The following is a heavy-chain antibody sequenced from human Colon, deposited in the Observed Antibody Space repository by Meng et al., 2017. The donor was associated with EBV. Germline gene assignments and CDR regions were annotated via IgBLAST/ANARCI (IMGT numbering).Heavy chain of an antibody. CDR3: ARHFINWFDP. J-gene: IGHJ5*02. Sequence: QVQLQEPGPGMVKPSEALSLTCMGSGGSIGSYYWSWIRQPPGKGLEWIGYIYYSGSTNYNPSLKSRVTISVDTSKNQFSLKLSSVTAADTAVYYCARHFINWFDPWGQGTLVTVSS. V-gene: IGHV4-59*08. CDR1: GGSIGSYY. CDR2: IYYSGST.